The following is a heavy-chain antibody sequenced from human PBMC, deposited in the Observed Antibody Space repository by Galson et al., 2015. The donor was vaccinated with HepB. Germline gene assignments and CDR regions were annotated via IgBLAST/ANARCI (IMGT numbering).Heavy chain of an antibody. V-gene: IGHV3-30*04. CDR2: ISYDGSNK. J-gene: IGHJ4*02. D-gene: IGHD7-27*01. CDR3: ARCRRESWSLGDY. Sequence: SLRLSCAASGFTFSSYAMHWVRQAPGKGLEWVAVISYDGSNKYYADSVKGRFTISRDNSKNTLYLQMNSLRAEDTAVYYCARCRRESWSLGDYWGQGTLVTVSS. CDR1: GFTFSSYA.